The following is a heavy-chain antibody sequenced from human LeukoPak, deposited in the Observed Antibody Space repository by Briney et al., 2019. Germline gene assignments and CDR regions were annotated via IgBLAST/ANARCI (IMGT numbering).Heavy chain of an antibody. Sequence: RSQTLSLTCAISGDSVSSNSAGWSWIRQSPSRGLEWLGRTYYRSKWYNDYAVSVKGRITINPDTSKNQFSLQLNSETPEDTAVYYCAKGGGSLDYWGRGTLVTVSS. CDR2: TYYRSKWYN. V-gene: IGHV6-1*01. CDR3: AKGGGSLDY. CDR1: GDSVSSNSAG. D-gene: IGHD1-26*01. J-gene: IGHJ4*02.